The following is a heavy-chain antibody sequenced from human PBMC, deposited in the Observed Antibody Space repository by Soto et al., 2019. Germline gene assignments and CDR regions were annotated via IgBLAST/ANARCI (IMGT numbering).Heavy chain of an antibody. Sequence: LRLSCAASGFTFSSYAMSWVRQAPGKGLEWVSAISGSGGSTYYADSVKGRFTISRDNSKNTLYLQMNSLRAEDTAVYYCANAYYYDSSGYYGTGAFDIWGQGTMVTVSS. V-gene: IGHV3-23*01. CDR1: GFTFSSYA. CDR2: ISGSGGST. D-gene: IGHD3-22*01. J-gene: IGHJ3*02. CDR3: ANAYYYDSSGYYGTGAFDI.